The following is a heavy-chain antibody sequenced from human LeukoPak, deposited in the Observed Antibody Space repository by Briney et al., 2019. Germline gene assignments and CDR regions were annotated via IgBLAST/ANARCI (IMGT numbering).Heavy chain of an antibody. D-gene: IGHD6-19*01. CDR3: ASVGGWYRTSWFDP. Sequence: SETLSLTCTVSGGSISSYYWSWIRQPPGKGLEWIGYIYTSGSTNYNPSLKSRVTISVDTSKNQFSLKLSSVTAADTAVYYCASVGGWYRTSWFDPWGQGTLVTVSS. V-gene: IGHV4-4*09. J-gene: IGHJ5*02. CDR1: GGSISSYY. CDR2: IYTSGST.